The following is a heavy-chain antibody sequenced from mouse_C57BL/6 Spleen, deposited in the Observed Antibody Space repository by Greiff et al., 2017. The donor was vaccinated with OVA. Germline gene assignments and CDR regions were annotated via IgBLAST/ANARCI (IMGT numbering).Heavy chain of an antibody. CDR2: INPSSGYT. V-gene: IGHV1-7*01. CDR1: GYTFTSYW. Sequence: VQLQQSGAELAKPGASVKLSCTASGYTFTSYWMHWVKQRPGQGLEWIGYINPSSGYTKYNQKFKDKATLTADKSSITAYMQLSSLTYEDSAVYYCAKEGGLRGPFDYWGQGTTLTVSS. J-gene: IGHJ2*01. D-gene: IGHD2-4*01. CDR3: AKEGGLRGPFDY.